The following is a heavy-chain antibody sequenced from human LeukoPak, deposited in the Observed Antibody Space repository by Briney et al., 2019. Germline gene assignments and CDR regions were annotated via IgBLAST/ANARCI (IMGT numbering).Heavy chain of an antibody. Sequence: GGSLRLSCAASGFTFSSYEMNWVRQAPGKGLEWVSYISSSGSAIYYADSVKGRFTISRDNAKNSLYLQMNSLRAEDTAVYYCARASYSDYDDDAFDIWGQGTMVTVSS. V-gene: IGHV3-48*03. CDR3: ARASYSDYDDDAFDI. CDR2: ISSSGSAI. D-gene: IGHD5-12*01. CDR1: GFTFSSYE. J-gene: IGHJ3*02.